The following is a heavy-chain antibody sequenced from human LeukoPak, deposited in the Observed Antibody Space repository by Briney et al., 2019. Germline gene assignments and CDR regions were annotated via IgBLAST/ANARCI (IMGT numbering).Heavy chain of an antibody. CDR3: ASVYKYGMDV. V-gene: IGHV1-46*01. CDR2: INPSGGST. Sequence: ASVNVSCKASGYTLTSYYLHWVRQAPGQGLEWMAIINPSGGSTSHAQKFQGRVTMTRDTSASTVYMELSSLRSEDTAVYYCASVYKYGMDVWGQGTTVTVSS. CDR1: GYTLTSYY. J-gene: IGHJ6*02.